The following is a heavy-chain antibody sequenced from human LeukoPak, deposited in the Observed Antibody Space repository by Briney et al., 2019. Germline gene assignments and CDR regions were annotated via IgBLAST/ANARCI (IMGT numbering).Heavy chain of an antibody. CDR2: IYYSGST. V-gene: IGHV4-61*01. CDR1: GGSVSSGSYY. J-gene: IGHJ3*02. Sequence: SETLSLTCTVSGGSVSSGSYYWSWIRQPPGEGLEWIGYIYYSGSTNYNPSLKSRVTISVDTSKNQFSLKLSSVTAADTAVYYCARDRDYYDSSGYYLHDAFDIWGQGTMVTVSS. D-gene: IGHD3-22*01. CDR3: ARDRDYYDSSGYYLHDAFDI.